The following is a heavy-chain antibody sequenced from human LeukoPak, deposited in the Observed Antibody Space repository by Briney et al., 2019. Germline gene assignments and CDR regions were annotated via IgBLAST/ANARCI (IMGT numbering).Heavy chain of an antibody. CDR1: GGSFSGYY. CDR3: ARRVGGGVIVIGGIYYFDY. CDR2: INHSGST. V-gene: IGHV4-34*01. Sequence: SETLSLTCAVYGGSFSGYYWSWIRQPPGKGLEWIGEINHSGSTNYNPSLKSRVTISVDTSKNQFSLKLSSVTAADTAVYYCARRVGGGVIVIGGIYYFDYWGQGTLVTVSS. D-gene: IGHD3-16*02. J-gene: IGHJ4*02.